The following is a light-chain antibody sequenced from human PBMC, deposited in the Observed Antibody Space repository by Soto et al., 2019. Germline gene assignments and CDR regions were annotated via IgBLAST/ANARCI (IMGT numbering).Light chain of an antibody. CDR1: QSALSSSNKKNL. Sequence: DIVMTQSPDSLAVSLGERATINCKSSQSALSSSNKKNLLSWYQHKPGQPPKLLIYWASTRESGVPDRFSGSGSGTEFTLTISSLQAEDVAVYYCQQFYSSHPKLIIGGGTRVEIK. J-gene: IGKJ4*01. CDR3: QQFYSSHPKLI. V-gene: IGKV4-1*01. CDR2: WAS.